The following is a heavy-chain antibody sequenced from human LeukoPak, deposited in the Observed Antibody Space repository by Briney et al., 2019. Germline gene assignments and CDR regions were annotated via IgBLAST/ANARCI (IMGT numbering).Heavy chain of an antibody. J-gene: IGHJ5*02. CDR2: INHSGST. CDR3: ARGYFVRAAILRCWFDP. CDR1: GGSFSGYY. V-gene: IGHV4-34*01. D-gene: IGHD2-2*02. Sequence: PETLSLTCAVYGGSFSGYYWSWIRQPPGKGLEWIGEINHSGSTNYNPSLKSRVTISVDTSKNQFSLKLSSVTAADTAVYYCARGYFVRAAILRCWFDPWGQGTLVTVSS.